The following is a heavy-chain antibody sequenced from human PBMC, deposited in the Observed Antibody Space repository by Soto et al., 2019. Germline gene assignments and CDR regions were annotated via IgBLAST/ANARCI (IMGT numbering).Heavy chain of an antibody. CDR1: GYTFTSYG. CDR3: ARDRQPITISSYGMDV. CDR2: ISAYNGNT. J-gene: IGHJ6*02. D-gene: IGHD3-3*01. V-gene: IGHV1-18*01. Sequence: QVQLVQSGAEVKKPGASVKVSCKASGYTFTSYGISWVRQAPGQGLERMGWISAYNGNTNYAQKLQGRVTMTTDTSTSTAYMELRSLRSDDTAVYYCARDRQPITISSYGMDVWGQGTTVTVSS.